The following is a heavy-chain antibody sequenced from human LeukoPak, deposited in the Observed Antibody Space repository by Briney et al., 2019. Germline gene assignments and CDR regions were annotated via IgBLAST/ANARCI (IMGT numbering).Heavy chain of an antibody. D-gene: IGHD5-18*01. V-gene: IGHV3-7*03. CDR2: IEQDGSEK. J-gene: IGHJ4*02. CDR1: GFTFYSYW. Sequence: GGSLRLSCAASGFTFYSYWMSWVRQAPGKGLEWVANIEQDGSEKYYVDSVKGRFTISRDNAKNSPYLQMNSLRAEDTAVYYCARGYSYVYYWGQGTLVTVSS. CDR3: ARGYSYVYY.